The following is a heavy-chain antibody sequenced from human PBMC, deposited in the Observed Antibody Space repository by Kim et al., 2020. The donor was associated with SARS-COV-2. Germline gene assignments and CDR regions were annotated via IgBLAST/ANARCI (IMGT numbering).Heavy chain of an antibody. CDR3: ARGRGFGELGSLDH. CDR1: GGSFSGYY. Sequence: SETLSLTCAVYGGSFSGYYWSWIRQPPGKGLEWIGEINHSGSTNYNPSLKSRVTISVDTSKNQFSLKLSSVTAADTAVYYCARGRGFGELGSLDHWGQGTLVTVSS. D-gene: IGHD3-10*01. CDR2: INHSGST. J-gene: IGHJ4*02. V-gene: IGHV4-34*01.